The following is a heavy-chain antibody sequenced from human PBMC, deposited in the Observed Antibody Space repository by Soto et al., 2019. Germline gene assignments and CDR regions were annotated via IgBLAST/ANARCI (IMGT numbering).Heavy chain of an antibody. CDR1: GFTVSSNY. CDR3: ARNKYFYDSSGYYGY. CDR2: IYSGGTT. D-gene: IGHD3-22*01. J-gene: IGHJ4*02. Sequence: PGGSLRLSCAASGFTVSSNYMNWVRQAPGKGLECVSVIYSGGTTYYADSVKDRFTISRDTSKNTVYLQMNSLRAEDTAVYYCARNKYFYDSSGYYGYWGQGTLVTVSS. V-gene: IGHV3-53*01.